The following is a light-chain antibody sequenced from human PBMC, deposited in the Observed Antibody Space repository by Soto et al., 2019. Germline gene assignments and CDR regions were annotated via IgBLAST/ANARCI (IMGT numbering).Light chain of an antibody. J-gene: IGKJ1*01. CDR3: QHYNSYSEA. CDR2: KAS. Sequence: DIQMTQSPSTLSGSVGDRLTITCRASQTISSWLAWYQQKQWKXPKXXIYKASTLKSGVPSRFSGSGSGTELTITISSLQPDDCETYYCQHYNSYSEAFGQGTKVDIK. V-gene: IGKV1-5*03. CDR1: QTISSW.